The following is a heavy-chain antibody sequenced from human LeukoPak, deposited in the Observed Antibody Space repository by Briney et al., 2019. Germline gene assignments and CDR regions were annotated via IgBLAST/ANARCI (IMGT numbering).Heavy chain of an antibody. CDR2: ISYDGSNK. CDR1: GFTFSSYA. V-gene: IGHV3-30*04. CDR3: ARDTQWLVSGSAFDI. D-gene: IGHD6-19*01. Sequence: GRSLRLSCAASGFTFSSYAMHWVRQAPGKGLEWEAVISYDGSNKYYADSVKGRFTISRDNSKNTLYLQMNSLRAEDTAVYYCARDTQWLVSGSAFDIWGQGTMVTVSS. J-gene: IGHJ3*02.